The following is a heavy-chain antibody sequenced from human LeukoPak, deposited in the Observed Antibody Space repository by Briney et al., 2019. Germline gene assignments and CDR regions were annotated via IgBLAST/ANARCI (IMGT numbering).Heavy chain of an antibody. CDR2: INHSGST. Sequence: SETLSLTCAVYGGSFSGYYWSWIRQPPGKGLEWIGEINHSGSTNYNPSLKSRVTISVDTSKNQFSLKLSSVTAADTAVYYCARSITMVRGVIPWFDPWGQGTLVTVSS. V-gene: IGHV4-34*01. J-gene: IGHJ5*02. CDR3: ARSITMVRGVIPWFDP. D-gene: IGHD3-10*01. CDR1: GGSFSGYY.